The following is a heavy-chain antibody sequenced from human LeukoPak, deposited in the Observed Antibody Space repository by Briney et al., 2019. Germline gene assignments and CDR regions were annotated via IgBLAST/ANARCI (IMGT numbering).Heavy chain of an antibody. J-gene: IGHJ3*02. Sequence: SQTLSLTCTVSGGSNSSGSYYWSWIRQPAGKGPEWIGRIYSSGNTNYNPSLKSRVTISSDTSKNQLFLKLTSVTAADTAVYYCARAEGLDAFDIWGQGTMVTVSS. CDR1: GGSNSSGSYY. D-gene: IGHD1-14*01. CDR2: IYSSGNT. CDR3: ARAEGLDAFDI. V-gene: IGHV4-61*02.